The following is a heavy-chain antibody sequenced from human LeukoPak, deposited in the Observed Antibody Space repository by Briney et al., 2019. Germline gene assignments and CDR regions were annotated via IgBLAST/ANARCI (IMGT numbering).Heavy chain of an antibody. CDR1: GFTVSSNY. J-gene: IGHJ3*02. V-gene: IGHV3-53*01. CDR3: ARGERGYFDSNGPGGAFDI. CDR2: IYSGGST. D-gene: IGHD3-9*01. Sequence: GGSLRLSCAASGFTVSSNYMSWVRQAPGKGLEWVSVIYSGGSTYYPDSVKGRFTISRDNSKNTLYLQMNSLRAEDTAVYYCARGERGYFDSNGPGGAFDIWGQGTMVTVSS.